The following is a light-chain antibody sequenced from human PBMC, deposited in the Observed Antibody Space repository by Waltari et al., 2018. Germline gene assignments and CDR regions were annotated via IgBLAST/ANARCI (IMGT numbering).Light chain of an antibody. Sequence: EIVLTQSPGTLSLSPGERATLSCRASQSVSRTLAWYQKKPGQAPRLLIYDASSRATGIPDSFSGSGSGTDFSLTISRLEPEDFAVYYCQKYGTLPATFGQGTKVEIK. V-gene: IGKV3-20*01. CDR3: QKYGTLPAT. CDR2: DAS. J-gene: IGKJ1*01. CDR1: QSVSRT.